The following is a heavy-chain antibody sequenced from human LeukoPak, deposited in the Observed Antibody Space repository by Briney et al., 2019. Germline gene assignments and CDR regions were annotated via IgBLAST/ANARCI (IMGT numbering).Heavy chain of an antibody. CDR1: GFTFSSYFW. CDR2: IKSDGSSS. V-gene: IGHV3-74*01. Sequence: GGSLRLSCAASGFTFSSYFWMHWVRQAPGKGLVWVSRIKSDGSSSTYADSEKGRFTISRDNAKNSLYLQMNTLRDEDAAVYFCVRDLDLGGYSSFEYWGQGTLVTVSS. CDR3: VRDLDLGGYSSFEY. D-gene: IGHD4-23*01. J-gene: IGHJ4*02.